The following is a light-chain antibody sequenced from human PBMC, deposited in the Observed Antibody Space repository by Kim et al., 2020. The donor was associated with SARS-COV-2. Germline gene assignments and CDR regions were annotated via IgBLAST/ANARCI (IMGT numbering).Light chain of an antibody. CDR1: SSNMQQGSV. V-gene: IGLV1-40*01. Sequence: LTIPSTGSSSNMQQGSVVHWYQPLPGTSPKLLIYGNSKRPSGVPDRFSGSKSGTSASLAITGLQAEDEADYYCQSYDSSLSGSVVFGGGTQLTVL. J-gene: IGLJ2*01. CDR2: GNS. CDR3: QSYDSSLSGSVV.